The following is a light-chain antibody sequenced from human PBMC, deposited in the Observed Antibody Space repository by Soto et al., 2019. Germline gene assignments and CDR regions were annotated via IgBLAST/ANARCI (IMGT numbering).Light chain of an antibody. CDR1: QSVSSNK. CDR3: HQYGSSLGT. CDR2: GAS. J-gene: IGKJ2*01. Sequence: ETVLTQSPATVSLSPGDRATLPCRASQSVSSNKLAWYQQKPGQAPRLLIYGASTRATGIPARFSGSGSGTDFTLTISRLEPEDFAVYFCHQYGSSLGTFGQGTKVDIK. V-gene: IGKV3-20*01.